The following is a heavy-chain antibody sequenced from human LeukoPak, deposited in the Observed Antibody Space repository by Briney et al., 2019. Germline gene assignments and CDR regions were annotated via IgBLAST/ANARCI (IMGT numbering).Heavy chain of an antibody. J-gene: IGHJ5*02. CDR1: GGSISSYY. Sequence: PSETLSLTCTVSGGSISSYYWSWIRQPPGKGLEWIGYIYYSGSTNYNPSLKSRVTISVDTSKNQFSLKLSSVTAADTAVYYCARVVVAEPFGWFDPWGQGTLVTVSS. CDR2: IYYSGST. V-gene: IGHV4-59*12. CDR3: ARVVVAEPFGWFDP. D-gene: IGHD3-3*01.